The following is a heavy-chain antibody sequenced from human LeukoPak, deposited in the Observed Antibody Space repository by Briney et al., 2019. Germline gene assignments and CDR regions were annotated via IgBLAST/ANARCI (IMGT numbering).Heavy chain of an antibody. D-gene: IGHD3-3*01. CDR2: INHSGST. CDR1: GGSFSGYY. CDR3: ARTDYDFWSGYYGYYYYMDV. Sequence: SETLSLTCAVYGGSFSGYYWSWIRQPPGKGLEWIGEINHSGSTNYNPSLKSRVTISVDTSKNQFSLKLSSVTAADTAVYYCARTDYDFWSGYYGYYYYMDVWGKGTTVTVSS. J-gene: IGHJ6*03. V-gene: IGHV4-34*01.